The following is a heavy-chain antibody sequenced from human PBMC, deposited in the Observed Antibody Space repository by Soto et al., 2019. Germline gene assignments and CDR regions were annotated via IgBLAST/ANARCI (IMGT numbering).Heavy chain of an antibody. CDR2: IYYSGNT. CDR3: ARDLPLYDYGDYGGGGWFDP. J-gene: IGHJ5*02. D-gene: IGHD4-17*01. CDR1: GGSISSGGYY. V-gene: IGHV4-31*03. Sequence: QVQLQESGPGLVKPSQTLSLTCTVSGGSISSGGYYWSWIRQHPGKGLEWIGYIYYSGNTYYNPSRKSRVTISVDTSKNQFSLKLSSVTAADTAVYYCARDLPLYDYGDYGGGGWFDPWGQGTLVTVSS.